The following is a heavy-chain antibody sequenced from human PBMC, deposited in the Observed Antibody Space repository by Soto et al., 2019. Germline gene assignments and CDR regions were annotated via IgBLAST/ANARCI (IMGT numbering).Heavy chain of an antibody. D-gene: IGHD1-1*01. Sequence: QVQLQQWGAGLLKPSETLSLTCAVYGGFVSSGSYYWSWIRQPPGKGLEWIGEMSHSGGTHFNPSLKSRVTISVDTSKNQFSLKMSSVIAADTALYYCARVERGTATTVVDAFDIWGPGTMVTVSS. CDR1: GGFVSSGSYY. V-gene: IGHV4-34*01. J-gene: IGHJ3*02. CDR3: ARVERGTATTVVDAFDI. CDR2: MSHSGGT.